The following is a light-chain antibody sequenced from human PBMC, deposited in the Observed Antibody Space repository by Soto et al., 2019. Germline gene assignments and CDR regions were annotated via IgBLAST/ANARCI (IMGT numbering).Light chain of an antibody. J-gene: IGLJ2*01. CDR1: RTNIGAGID. CDR3: RCFYVNLSAPV. CDR2: GRN. Sequence: QSVLTQPASVSGAPGQTVTISCTGSRTNIGAGIDVHWYQKFPGTAPKLLIFGRNNRPSGVAYRFSSSKLDTSASLTTTWLQAEDDADYYYRCFYVNLSAPVFGAGTKLTVL. V-gene: IGLV1-40*01.